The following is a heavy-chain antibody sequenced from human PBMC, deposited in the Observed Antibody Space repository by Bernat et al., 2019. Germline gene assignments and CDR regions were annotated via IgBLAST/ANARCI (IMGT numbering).Heavy chain of an antibody. CDR1: GFTFGSYW. CDR3: ARDQEKYYYDSSGYSGYYYGMDV. CDR2: IRQDGSEK. V-gene: IGHV3-7*01. D-gene: IGHD3-22*01. Sequence: EMQLVESGGGLVQPGGSLRLSCTASGFTFGSYWMHWVRQAPGKGLEWVANIRQDGSEKYYVDSVNGRFTITRDNAKNSLYLHMNSLRAEDTAVDYCARDQEKYYYDSSGYSGYYYGMDVWGQGTTVTVSS. J-gene: IGHJ6*02.